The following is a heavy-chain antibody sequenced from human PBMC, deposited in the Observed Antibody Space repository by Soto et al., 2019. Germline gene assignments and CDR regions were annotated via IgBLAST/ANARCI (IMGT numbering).Heavy chain of an antibody. CDR3: ARDLAPSYYYDSSGYSTVSAVDY. Sequence: ASVKVSCEASGYTFTGYYMHWVRQAPGQGLEWMGWINPNSGGTNYAQKFQGRVTMTRDTSISTAYMELSRLRSDDTAVYYCARDLAPSYYYDSSGYSTVSAVDYWGQGTLVTVSS. J-gene: IGHJ4*02. D-gene: IGHD3-22*01. CDR1: GYTFTGYY. V-gene: IGHV1-2*02. CDR2: INPNSGGT.